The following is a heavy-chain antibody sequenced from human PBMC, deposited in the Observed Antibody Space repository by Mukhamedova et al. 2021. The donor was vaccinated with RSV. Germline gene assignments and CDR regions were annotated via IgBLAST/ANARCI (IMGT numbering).Heavy chain of an antibody. D-gene: IGHD2-2*01. Sequence: GSAMHWVRQASGKGLEWVGRIRSKANSYATAYAASVKGRFTISRDDSKNTAYLQMNSLKTEDTAVYYCTRHGAVVPAAIGYYYYYM. CDR3: TRHGAVVPAAIGYYYYYM. J-gene: IGHJ6*03. V-gene: IGHV3-73*01. CDR1: GSA. CDR2: IRSKANSYAT.